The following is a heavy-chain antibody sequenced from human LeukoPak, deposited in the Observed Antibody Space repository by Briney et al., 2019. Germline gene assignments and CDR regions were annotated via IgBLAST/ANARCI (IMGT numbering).Heavy chain of an antibody. V-gene: IGHV3-23*01. D-gene: IGHD3-16*01. CDR1: GFTFSNYA. J-gene: IGHJ3*01. CDR3: AKRDNYDHYSGLHVFDF. Sequence: PGGSLRLSCAASGFTFSNYAMTWVRQAPGKGLEWVSGISGGGDTTYYADSVKGRFTISRDNSKNTLDLQMNSLRAEDTAVYYCAKRDNYDHYSGLHVFDFWGQGTVVTV. CDR2: ISGGGDTT.